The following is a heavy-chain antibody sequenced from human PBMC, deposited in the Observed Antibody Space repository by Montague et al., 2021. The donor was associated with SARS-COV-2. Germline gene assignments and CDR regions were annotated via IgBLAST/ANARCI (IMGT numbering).Heavy chain of an antibody. D-gene: IGHD2-2*03. CDR1: GFTFNNFG. V-gene: IGHV3-30*03. Sequence: SLRLSCAASGFTFNNFGMHRVRQAPGQGLEWVAVISYEGSIQYYADSVKGRFTISRDWSKSTLYLQMSSLRAEDTAVYYCARDLVIVVVPAAIDYYGMDVWGQGTTVTVSS. CDR2: ISYEGSIQ. CDR3: ARDLVIVVVPAAIDYYGMDV. J-gene: IGHJ6*02.